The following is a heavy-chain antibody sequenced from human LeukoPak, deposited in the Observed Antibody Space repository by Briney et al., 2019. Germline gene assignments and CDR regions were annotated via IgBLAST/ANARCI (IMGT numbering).Heavy chain of an antibody. Sequence: GGSLRLSCAASGFTFSSYSMNWVRQAPGKGLEWVSSISSSSSYIYYADSVKGRFTISRDNAKNSLYLQMNSLRAEDTAVYYCARDKGWGLQKWVVDYWGQGTLVTVSS. CDR2: ISSSSSYI. CDR3: ARDKGWGLQKWVVDY. V-gene: IGHV3-21*01. J-gene: IGHJ4*02. D-gene: IGHD1-26*01. CDR1: GFTFSSYS.